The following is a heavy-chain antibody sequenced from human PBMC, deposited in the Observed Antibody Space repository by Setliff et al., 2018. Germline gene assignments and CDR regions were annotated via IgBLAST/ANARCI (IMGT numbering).Heavy chain of an antibody. J-gene: IGHJ5*02. CDR2: IKSKSDGETT. Sequence: PGGSLRLSCAASGFTFGTYSMNWVRQAPGKGLEWVGRIKSKSDGETTEYTAPVKGRFTISRDDAKSTLYLQMNSLKTEDTAVYYCVKLVPQAISSDPWGQGTLVTVSS. CDR3: VKLVPQAISSDP. V-gene: IGHV3-15*01. CDR1: GFTFGTYS. D-gene: IGHD3-10*01.